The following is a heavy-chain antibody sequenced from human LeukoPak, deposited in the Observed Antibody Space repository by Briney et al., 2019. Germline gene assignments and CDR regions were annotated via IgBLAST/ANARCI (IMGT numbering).Heavy chain of an antibody. D-gene: IGHD4-17*01. J-gene: IGHJ4*02. CDR3: ARGLHDYGDDDVTGYFDY. V-gene: IGHV1-18*01. CDR2: ISAYNGNT. Sequence: GASVKVSCKASGYTFTSYGISWVRQAPGQGLEWMGWISAYNGNTNYAQKLQGRVTMTTDTSTSTAYMELRSLRSDDTAVYYCARGLHDYGDDDVTGYFDYWGQGTLVTVSS. CDR1: GYTFTSYG.